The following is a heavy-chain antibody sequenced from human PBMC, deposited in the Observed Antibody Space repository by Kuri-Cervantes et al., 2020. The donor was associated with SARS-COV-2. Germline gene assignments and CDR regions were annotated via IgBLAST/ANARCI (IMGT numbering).Heavy chain of an antibody. J-gene: IGHJ4*02. CDR2: IIPIFGIA. Sequence: SVKVSCKASGGTFSSYAISWVRQAPGQGLEWMGGIIPIFGIANYAQKFQGRVTITADKSTSTAYVELSSLRAEDTAVYYCAGIIYSSVKTCDYWGQGTLVTVSS. V-gene: IGHV1-69*10. CDR3: AGIIYSSVKTCDY. CDR1: GGTFSSYA. D-gene: IGHD6-25*01.